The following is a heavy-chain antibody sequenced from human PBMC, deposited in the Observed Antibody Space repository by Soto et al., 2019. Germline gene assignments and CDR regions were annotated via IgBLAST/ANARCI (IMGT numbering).Heavy chain of an antibody. V-gene: IGHV3-23*01. CDR3: AKDPSHYDFWSGYYSY. J-gene: IGHJ4*02. Sequence: GGSLRLSCAASGFTFSSYAMSWVRQAPGEGLEWVSAISGSGGSTYYADSVKGRFTISRDNSKNTLYLQMNSLRAEDTAVYYCAKDPSHYDFWSGYYSYWGQGTLVTVSS. D-gene: IGHD3-3*01. CDR1: GFTFSSYA. CDR2: ISGSGGST.